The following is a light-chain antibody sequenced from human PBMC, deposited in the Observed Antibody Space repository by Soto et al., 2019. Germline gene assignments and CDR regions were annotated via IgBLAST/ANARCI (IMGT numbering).Light chain of an antibody. J-gene: IGKJ1*01. V-gene: IGKV3-11*01. CDR1: QAVNTR. CDR2: LTS. CDR3: HQRQSWPRT. Sequence: EIVLTQSTATLSSFPGDRVTLSCRASQAVNTRLDWYQHKPGQAPRLLIYLTSNRAAGIPARFSGSGSGTDFALTISNVEPEDCAVYYCHQRQSWPRTFGQGTKVDIK.